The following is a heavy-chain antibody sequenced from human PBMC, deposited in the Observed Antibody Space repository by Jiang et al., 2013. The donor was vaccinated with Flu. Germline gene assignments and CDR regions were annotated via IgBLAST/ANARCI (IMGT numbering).Heavy chain of an antibody. J-gene: IGHJ6*04. CDR1: GYGFSNYG. CDR2: ISPYNGFT. D-gene: IGHD5-24*01. Sequence: SCKASGYGFSNYGINWVRQAPGQGLEWMGWISPYNGFTNYAQKLQGRVTMTIDTSTSTAYMDLRSLRSDDTAVYYCAKETIEMPTTEFVFNYHGMDVWGTGTTVTVSS. CDR3: AKETIEMPTTEFVFNYHGMDV. V-gene: IGHV1-18*01.